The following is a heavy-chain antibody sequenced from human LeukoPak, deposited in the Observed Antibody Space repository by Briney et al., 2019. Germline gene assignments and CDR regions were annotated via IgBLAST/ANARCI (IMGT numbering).Heavy chain of an antibody. CDR1: GFTFSSYA. Sequence: GGSLRLSCAASGFTFSSYAMSWVRQTPGKGLEWVSAISGSGGSTYYADSVKGRFTISRGNSKNALFLQMNSLRAEDTAPYYCAKSVTIYFYYGLDFWGQGTTVTVSS. CDR3: AKSVTIYFYYGLDF. CDR2: ISGSGGST. D-gene: IGHD3-3*01. J-gene: IGHJ6*02. V-gene: IGHV3-23*01.